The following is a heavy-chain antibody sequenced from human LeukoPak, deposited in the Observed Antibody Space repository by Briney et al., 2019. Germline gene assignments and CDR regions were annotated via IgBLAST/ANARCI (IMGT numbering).Heavy chain of an antibody. Sequence: ASLKVSCKASGYTFTGYGISWVRQAPGQGLEWMGWISAYNGNTNYAQKLQGRVTMTTDTSTSTAYMELRSLRSDDTAVYYCARDRYSSGWMGYWGQGTLVTVSS. CDR1: GYTFTGYG. V-gene: IGHV1-18*01. J-gene: IGHJ4*02. CDR2: ISAYNGNT. CDR3: ARDRYSSGWMGY. D-gene: IGHD6-19*01.